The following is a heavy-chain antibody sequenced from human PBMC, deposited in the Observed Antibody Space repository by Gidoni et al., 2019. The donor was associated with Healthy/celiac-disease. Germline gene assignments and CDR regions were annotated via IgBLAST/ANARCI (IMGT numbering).Heavy chain of an antibody. D-gene: IGHD5-12*01. CDR3: ARERLSGRWLQFVGAFDI. CDR2: ISSSGSTI. Sequence: EVQLVESGGGLVQPGGSLRLSCAASGFTFSSYEMNWVRQAPGKGLEWVSYISSSGSTIYYADSVKGRFTISRDNAKSSLYLQMNSLRAEDTAVYYCARERLSGRWLQFVGAFDIWGQGTMVTVSS. CDR1: GFTFSSYE. J-gene: IGHJ3*02. V-gene: IGHV3-48*03.